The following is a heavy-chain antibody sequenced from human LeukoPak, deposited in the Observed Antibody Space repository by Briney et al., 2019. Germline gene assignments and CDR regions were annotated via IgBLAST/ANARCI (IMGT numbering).Heavy chain of an antibody. J-gene: IGHJ4*02. D-gene: IGHD3-16*02. CDR3: ARAINMITFGGVIDEFDY. V-gene: IGHV3-23*01. Sequence: GGSLRLSCAASGFTFSSYAMSWVRQAPGKGLEWVSAISGSGGSTYYADSVKGRFTISRDNAKNSLYLQMNSLRAEDTAVYYCARAINMITFGGVIDEFDYWGQGTLVTVSS. CDR2: ISGSGGST. CDR1: GFTFSSYA.